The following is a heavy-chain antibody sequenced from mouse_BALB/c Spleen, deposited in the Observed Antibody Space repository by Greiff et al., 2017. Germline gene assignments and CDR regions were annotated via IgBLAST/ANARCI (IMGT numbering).Heavy chain of an antibody. CDR3: ATYYRYDDWFAY. CDR1: GYSITSDYA. V-gene: IGHV3-2*02. Sequence: EVMLVESGPGLVKPSQSLSLTCTVTGYSITSDYAWNWIRQFPGNKLEWMGYISYSGSTSYNPSLKSRISITRDTSKNQFFLQLNSVTTEDTATYYCATYYRYDDWFAYWGQGTLVTVSA. D-gene: IGHD2-14*01. CDR2: ISYSGST. J-gene: IGHJ3*01.